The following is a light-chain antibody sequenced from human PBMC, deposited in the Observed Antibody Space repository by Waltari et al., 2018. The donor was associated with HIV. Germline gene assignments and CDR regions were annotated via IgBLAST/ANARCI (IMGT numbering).Light chain of an antibody. Sequence: EIVLTQSPGTLSLSPGERATLSCRASQSISNKYLAWYQQRPGQAPRLLIYGASSRATAIPERFSGSGSGTDFTLTISRLEPEDSAVFYCQQYGTAYTFGQGTKLEIK. V-gene: IGKV3-20*01. CDR2: GAS. CDR3: QQYGTAYT. J-gene: IGKJ2*01. CDR1: QSISNKY.